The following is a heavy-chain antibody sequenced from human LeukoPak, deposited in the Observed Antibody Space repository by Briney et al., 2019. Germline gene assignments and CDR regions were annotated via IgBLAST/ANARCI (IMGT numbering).Heavy chain of an antibody. D-gene: IGHD3-22*01. Sequence: QTGGSLRLSCAASGFTFSSYGMHWVRQAPGKGLEWVAFIRYDGSNKYYADSVKGRFTISRDNSKNTLYLQMNSLRAEDTAVYYCARTLVVVMYYGMDVWGQGTTVTVSS. J-gene: IGHJ6*02. CDR1: GFTFSSYG. V-gene: IGHV3-30*02. CDR3: ARTLVVVMYYGMDV. CDR2: IRYDGSNK.